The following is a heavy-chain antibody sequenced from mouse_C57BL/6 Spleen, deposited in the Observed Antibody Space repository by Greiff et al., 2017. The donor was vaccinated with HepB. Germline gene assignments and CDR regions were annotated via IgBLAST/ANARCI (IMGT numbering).Heavy chain of an antibody. Sequence: VQLQQSGAELVRPGTSVKVSCKASGYAFTNYLIEWVKQRPGQGLAWIGVINPGSGGTNYNEKFKGKATLTADKSSSTAYMQLSSLTSEDSAVYFCARDCGSYFDYWGQGTTLTVSS. CDR1: GYAFTNYL. J-gene: IGHJ2*01. D-gene: IGHD1-1*01. CDR3: ARDCGSYFDY. V-gene: IGHV1-54*01. CDR2: INPGSGGT.